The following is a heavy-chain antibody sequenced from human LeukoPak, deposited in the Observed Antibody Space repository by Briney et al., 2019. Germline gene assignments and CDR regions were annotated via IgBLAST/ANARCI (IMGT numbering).Heavy chain of an antibody. V-gene: IGHV3-48*03. Sequence: HPGGSLRLSSAASGFTFRSYEMNWVRQAPGKGLEWVSYISSSGSTIYYADSVKGRFTTSRDNAKNSLYLQMNSLRAEDTAVYYCARGLNSLDYWGQGTLVTVSS. J-gene: IGHJ4*02. CDR1: GFTFRSYE. D-gene: IGHD5-24*01. CDR2: ISSSGSTI. CDR3: ARGLNSLDY.